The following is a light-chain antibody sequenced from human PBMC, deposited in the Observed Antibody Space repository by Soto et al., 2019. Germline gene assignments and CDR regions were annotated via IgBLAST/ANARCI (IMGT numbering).Light chain of an antibody. J-gene: IGLJ2*01. CDR1: KNDIGSYDY. Sequence: QSALTQPPSASGSPGQSVTISCTGTKNDIGSYDYVSWYQQPPGKAPKLILYEVSNRPSGISNRFSGSKSGSMASLTISGLQSEDEADYFCSSYTTSNTLVFGGGTKVTVL. V-gene: IGLV2-14*01. CDR2: EVS. CDR3: SSYTTSNTLV.